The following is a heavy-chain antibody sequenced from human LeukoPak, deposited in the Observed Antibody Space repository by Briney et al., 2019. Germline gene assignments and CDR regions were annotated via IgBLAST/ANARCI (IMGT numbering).Heavy chain of an antibody. CDR2: INPNSGGT. Sequence: ASVKVSCKASGYIFTGYYMHWVRQAPGQGLEWMGWINPNSGGTNYAQKFQGRVTMTRDTSISTAYMELSRLRSDDTAVYYCAKRITRTTGGAFDIWGQGTMVTVSS. J-gene: IGHJ3*02. CDR3: AKRITRTTGGAFDI. CDR1: GYIFTGYY. V-gene: IGHV1-2*02. D-gene: IGHD1-20*01.